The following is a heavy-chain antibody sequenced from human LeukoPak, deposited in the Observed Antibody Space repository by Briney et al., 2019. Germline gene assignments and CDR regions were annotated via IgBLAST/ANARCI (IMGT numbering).Heavy chain of an antibody. Sequence: GGSLRLSCAASGFTFSRYNMHWVRQAPGKGLEWLAFISYDESDKDYADSVKGRFTISRDNSKNTPYLQMNSLRAEDTAVYYCAKDSGGGICYFDYWGQGSLVTVSS. CDR3: AKDSGGGICYFDY. CDR2: ISYDESDK. CDR1: GFTFSRYN. D-gene: IGHD2-15*01. J-gene: IGHJ4*02. V-gene: IGHV3-30*02.